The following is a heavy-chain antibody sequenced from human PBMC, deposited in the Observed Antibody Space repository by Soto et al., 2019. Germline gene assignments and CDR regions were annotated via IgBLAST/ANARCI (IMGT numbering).Heavy chain of an antibody. CDR1: GFTFSSYA. CDR2: ISGSGGST. V-gene: IGHV3-23*01. J-gene: IGHJ4*02. D-gene: IGHD6-6*01. Sequence: PGGSLRLSCTASGFTFSSYAMSWVRQAPGKGLEWVSAISGSGGSTYYADSVKGRFTISRDNSKNTLYLQMNSLRAEDTAVYYCAKAFSSPRYIDYWGQGTLVTVSS. CDR3: AKAFSSPRYIDY.